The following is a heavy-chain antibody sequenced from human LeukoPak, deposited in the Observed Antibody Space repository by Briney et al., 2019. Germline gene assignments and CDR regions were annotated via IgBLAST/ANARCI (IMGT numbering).Heavy chain of an antibody. CDR3: ARLTSTVTTGDYYYYGMDV. CDR1: GYSFTSYW. J-gene: IGHJ6*02. CDR2: TYPGDSDT. D-gene: IGHD4-11*01. V-gene: IGHV5-51*01. Sequence: GESLKISCKGSGYSFTSYWIGWVRQMPGKGLEWMGITYPGDSDTRYSPSFQGQVTISADKSISTAYLQWSSLKASDTAMYYCARLTSTVTTGDYYYYGMDVWGQGTTVTVPS.